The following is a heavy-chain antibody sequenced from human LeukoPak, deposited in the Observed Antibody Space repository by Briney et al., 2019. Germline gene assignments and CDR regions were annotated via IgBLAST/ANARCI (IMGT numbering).Heavy chain of an antibody. V-gene: IGHV3-74*01. CDR3: AKPLRYCSSTSCYVEAGLLDY. J-gene: IGHJ4*02. CDR2: INSDGSST. CDR1: GFTFSSYW. D-gene: IGHD2-2*01. Sequence: GGSLILSCAASGFTFSSYWMHWVRPAPGKGLVWVSRINSDGSSTYYADSVKGRFTISRDNSKNTLYLQMNSLRAEDTAVYYCAKPLRYCSSTSCYVEAGLLDYWGQGILVTVSS.